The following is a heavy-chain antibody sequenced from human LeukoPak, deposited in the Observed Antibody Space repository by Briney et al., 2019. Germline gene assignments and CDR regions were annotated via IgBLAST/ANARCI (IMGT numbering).Heavy chain of an antibody. D-gene: IGHD2-2*01. J-gene: IGHJ4*02. CDR1: GFSFSTYA. V-gene: IGHV3-23*01. Sequence: GSLRLSCAASGFSFSTYAMSWVRQAPGKGREWVSTIYYSGGSTYSADSVKGRFTISRDNSRNTLYLQMDNLRAEDTAVYYCAKDQGQAVVPRRFDYWGQGTLVTVSS. CDR2: IYYSGGST. CDR3: AKDQGQAVVPRRFDY.